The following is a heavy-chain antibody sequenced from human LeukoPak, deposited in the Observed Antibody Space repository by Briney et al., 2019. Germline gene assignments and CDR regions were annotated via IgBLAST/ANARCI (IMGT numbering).Heavy chain of an antibody. D-gene: IGHD3-10*01. J-gene: IGHJ3*02. CDR2: IGTAGDT. CDR1: GFTFSSYD. CDR3: ARGRGMSGGIGSDAFDI. V-gene: IGHV3-13*01. Sequence: PGGSLRLSCAASGFTFSSYDMHWVRQATGKGLEWVSAIGTAGDTYYPGSVKGRFTISRENAKNSLYLQMNSLRAGDTAVYYCARGRGMSGGIGSDAFDIWGQGTMVTVSS.